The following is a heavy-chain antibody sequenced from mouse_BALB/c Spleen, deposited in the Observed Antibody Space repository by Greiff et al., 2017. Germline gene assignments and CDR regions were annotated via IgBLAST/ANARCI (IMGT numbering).Heavy chain of an antibody. CDR1: GFTFTAYY. Sequence: EVHLVESGGGLVQPGGSLRLSCATSGFTFTAYYMSWVRQPPGKALEWLGFIRNKANGYTTEYSASVKGRFTISRDNYQIILYLQMNTLRAEDSDTYYYSRLSRCVDAMDYWGQGTSVTVSS. CDR2: IRNKANGYTT. CDR3: SRLSRCVDAMDY. V-gene: IGHV7-3*02. J-gene: IGHJ4*01.